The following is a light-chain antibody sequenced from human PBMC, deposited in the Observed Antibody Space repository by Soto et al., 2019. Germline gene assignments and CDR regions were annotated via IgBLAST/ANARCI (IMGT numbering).Light chain of an antibody. CDR2: EVS. CDR1: SSDVGGYTY. CDR3: SLYTSENAYV. V-gene: IGLV2-14*01. J-gene: IGLJ1*01. Sequence: QSALTQPASVSGSPGQSITISCTGTSSDVGGYTYVSWYQRYPGKAPQLIIYEVSNRPSGVPDRFSGSKSGNTASLTISGLQAADEADYYCSLYTSENAYVFGTGTKLTVL.